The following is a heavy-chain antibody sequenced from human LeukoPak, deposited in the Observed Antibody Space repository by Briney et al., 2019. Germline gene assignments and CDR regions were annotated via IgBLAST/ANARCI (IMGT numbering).Heavy chain of an antibody. CDR2: IRSKAYGGTT. D-gene: IGHD3-22*01. CDR3: TRGRSMIVVVGFDY. CDR1: GFTFSDYY. V-gene: IGHV3-49*04. Sequence: QPGGSLRLSCAASGFTFSDYYMSWVRQAPGKGLGWVGFIRSKAYGGTTEYAASVKGRFTISRDDSKSIAYLQMNSLKTEDTAVYYCTRGRSMIVVVGFDYWGQGTLVTVSS. J-gene: IGHJ4*02.